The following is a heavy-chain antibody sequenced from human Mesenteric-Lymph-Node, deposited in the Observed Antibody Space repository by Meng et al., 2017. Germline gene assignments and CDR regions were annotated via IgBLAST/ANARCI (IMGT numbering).Heavy chain of an antibody. D-gene: IGHD3-10*01. CDR2: ISYDGSNK. CDR1: GFTFSSYA. V-gene: IGHV3-30*01. Sequence: GESLKISCAASGFTFSSYAMHWVRQAPGKGLEWVAVISYDGSNKYYADSVKGRFTISRDNSKNTLYLQMNSLRAEDTAVYYCARENGDFDYWGQGTLVTVSS. J-gene: IGHJ4*02. CDR3: ARENGDFDY.